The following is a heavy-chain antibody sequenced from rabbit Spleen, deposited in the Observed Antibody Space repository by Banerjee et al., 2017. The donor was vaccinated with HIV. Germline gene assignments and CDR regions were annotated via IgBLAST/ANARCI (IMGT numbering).Heavy chain of an antibody. CDR2: IAGSSAST. D-gene: IGHD2-1*01. J-gene: IGHJ4*01. CDR3: ARGTAAMTMVITGFYFNL. V-gene: IGHV1S40*01. Sequence: QSLEESGGDLVKPGASLTLTCTASGFSFSSSDYMCWVRQAPGKGLEWIACIAGSSASTYSITWAKGRLAISKTSTTTVTLQLTGLTAADSATYFFARGTAAMTMVITGFYFNLWGPGTLVTVS. CDR1: GFSFSSSDY.